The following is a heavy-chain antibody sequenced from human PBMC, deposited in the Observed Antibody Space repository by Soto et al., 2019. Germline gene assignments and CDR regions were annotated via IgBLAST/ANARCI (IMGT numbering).Heavy chain of an antibody. D-gene: IGHD6-19*01. CDR3: AHCYTGWSTRYCQH. J-gene: IGHJ1*01. V-gene: IGHV2-5*01. CDR2: IYWNDDK. CDR1: GFSLSTSGVG. Sequence: QITLKESGPTLVKPTQTLTLTCTFSGFSLSTSGVGVGWIRQPPGKALEWLALIYWNDDKRYSPSLKSRLTITKDTSKNQVVLTMTNMDPVDTATYYCAHCYTGWSTRYCQHWGQGTLVTVSS.